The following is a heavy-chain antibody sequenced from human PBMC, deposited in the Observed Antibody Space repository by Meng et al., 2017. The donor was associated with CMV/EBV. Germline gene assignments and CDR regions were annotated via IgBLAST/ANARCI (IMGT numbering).Heavy chain of an antibody. J-gene: IGHJ3*02. Sequence: GSLRLSCTVSGYSISSGYYWGWLRQPPGKGLEWIGSIYHSRSTYYNPSLKRRVTISVDTSKTQFSLKLSSVTAADTAVYYCAWLGAFDIWGQGTMVTVSS. D-gene: IGHD3-22*01. CDR1: GYSISSGYY. CDR2: IYHSRST. V-gene: IGHV4-38-2*02. CDR3: AWLGAFDI.